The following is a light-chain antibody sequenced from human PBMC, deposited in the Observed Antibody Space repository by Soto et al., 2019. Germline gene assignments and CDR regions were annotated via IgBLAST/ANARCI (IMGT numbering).Light chain of an antibody. CDR1: QVINNY. CDR3: QQYENLPYT. V-gene: IGKV1-33*01. CDR2: DIS. J-gene: IGKJ2*01. Sequence: DIQMTQSASSLSASVGDRVTITCQASQVINNYLNWYQQKPGKAPKLLIYDISTLEIGVPSRFSGSGSGTDFTFTITGLQPEDIATYYCQQYENLPYTFGQGTKLEI.